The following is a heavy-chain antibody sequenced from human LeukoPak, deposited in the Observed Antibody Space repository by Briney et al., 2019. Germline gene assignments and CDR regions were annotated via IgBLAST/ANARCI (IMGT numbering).Heavy chain of an antibody. J-gene: IGHJ6*03. CDR1: GYTFTNYA. V-gene: IGHV7-4-1*02. CDR3: ARAVAGTGIYYYYYYMGV. Sequence: ASVKVSCKASGYTFTNYAMNWVRQAPGQGLEWMGWINTNTGNPTYAQGFTGRFVFSLDTSVSTAYLQISSLKAEDTAVYYCARAVAGTGIYYYYYYMGVWGKGTTVTVSS. D-gene: IGHD6-19*01. CDR2: INTNTGNP.